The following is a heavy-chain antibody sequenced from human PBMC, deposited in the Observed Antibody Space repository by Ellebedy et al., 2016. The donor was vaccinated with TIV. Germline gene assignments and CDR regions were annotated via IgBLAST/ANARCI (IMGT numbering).Heavy chain of an antibody. Sequence: ASVKVSCKVSGYTLTELSMHWVRQATGQGLEWMGWMNPNSGNTGYAQKFQGRVTMTRNTSISTAYMELSSLRSEDTAVYYCARGPSIAARHWFDPWGQGTLVTVSS. J-gene: IGHJ5*02. CDR3: ARGPSIAARHWFDP. CDR2: MNPNSGNT. V-gene: IGHV1-8*01. D-gene: IGHD6-6*01. CDR1: GYTLTELS.